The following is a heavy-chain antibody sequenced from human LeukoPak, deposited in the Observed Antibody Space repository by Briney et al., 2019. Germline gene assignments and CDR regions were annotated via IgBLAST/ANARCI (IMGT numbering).Heavy chain of an antibody. D-gene: IGHD3-3*01. CDR1: GFTFSSYA. CDR2: ISSSGSTI. V-gene: IGHV3-48*04. Sequence: GGSLRLSCAASGFTFSSYAMSWVRQAPGKGLEWVSYISSSGSTIYYADSVKGRFTISRDNAKNSLYLQMNSLRAEDTAVYYCARDNGLNLEWLLDYWGQGTLVTVSS. CDR3: ARDNGLNLEWLLDY. J-gene: IGHJ4*02.